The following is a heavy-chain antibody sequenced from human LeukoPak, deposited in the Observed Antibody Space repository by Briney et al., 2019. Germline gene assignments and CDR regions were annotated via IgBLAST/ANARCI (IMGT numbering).Heavy chain of an antibody. CDR1: GFTFSDYG. J-gene: IGHJ4*02. CDR2: TRSDGNDK. CDR3: AGDFDY. V-gene: IGHV3-30*02. Sequence: GGSLRLSCAASGFTFSDYGMHWVRQAPGKGLEWVAFTRSDGNDKYYADSVKGRFTISRDNSKNMLYLQMNGLRAEDTSVYYCAGDFDYWGQGTLVTVSS.